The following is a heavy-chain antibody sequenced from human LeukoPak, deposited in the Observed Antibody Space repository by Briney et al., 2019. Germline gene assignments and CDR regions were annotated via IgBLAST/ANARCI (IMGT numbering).Heavy chain of an antibody. Sequence: GGSLRLSCAVSGFTLRNHSMHWVRRAPGKGLEWVSAISGSVDTVYTDSVKGLFTSSRDNSKHTLYLQMNSLRAEDSAFYYCENLYSDNEVYWGQGTLVTVSS. V-gene: IGHV3-23*01. J-gene: IGHJ4*02. CDR2: ISGSVDT. CDR3: ENLYSDNEVY. D-gene: IGHD3-16*01. CDR1: GFTLRNHS.